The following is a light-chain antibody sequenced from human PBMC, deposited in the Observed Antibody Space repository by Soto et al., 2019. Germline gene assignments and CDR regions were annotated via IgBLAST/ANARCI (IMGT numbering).Light chain of an antibody. CDR1: QSIIRY. CDR2: AAS. CDR3: QQSYSATWT. J-gene: IGKJ1*01. V-gene: IGKV1-39*01. Sequence: DIQMTQSPSSLSASVGDRVTITCRASQSIIRYLNWYQQKPGKAPNLLIYAASSLQSGVPSRFSGSGSGTDFTLTISSLQPEDFATYYCQQSYSATWTFGQGTKVEIK.